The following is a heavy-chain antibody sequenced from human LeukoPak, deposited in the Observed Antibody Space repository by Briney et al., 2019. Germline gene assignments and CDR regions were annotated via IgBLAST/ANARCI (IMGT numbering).Heavy chain of an antibody. Sequence: GGSLRLSCAASGFTFSLYGMNWVRQAPGKGPEWVSGITGSGTTTYYADSLKGRFTISRDNSKNKMYLQMSSLRVEDTAVYYCARDRNLASFDVWGQGTMVTVSS. J-gene: IGHJ3*01. CDR2: ITGSGTTT. V-gene: IGHV3-23*01. D-gene: IGHD1-14*01. CDR3: ARDRNLASFDV. CDR1: GFTFSLYG.